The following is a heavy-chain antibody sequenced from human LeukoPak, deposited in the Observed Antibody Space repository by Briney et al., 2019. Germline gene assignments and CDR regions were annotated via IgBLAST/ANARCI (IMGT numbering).Heavy chain of an antibody. Sequence: ASVKVSCKASGYTFTGYYMHWVRQAPGQGLEWMGGIIPIFGTANYAQKFQGRVTITTDESTSTAYMELSSLRSEDTAVYYCAREEHSSSSFDYWGQGTLVTVSS. CDR2: IIPIFGTA. CDR3: AREEHSSSSFDY. D-gene: IGHD6-6*01. CDR1: GYTFTGYY. V-gene: IGHV1-69*05. J-gene: IGHJ4*02.